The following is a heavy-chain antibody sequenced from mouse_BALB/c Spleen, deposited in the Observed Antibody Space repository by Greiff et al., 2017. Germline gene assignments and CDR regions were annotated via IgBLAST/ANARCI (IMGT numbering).Heavy chain of an antibody. CDR1: GYSITSDYA. CDR2: ISYSGST. V-gene: IGHV3-2*02. J-gene: IGHJ4*01. CDR3: ARGYDVDYAMDY. D-gene: IGHD2-14*01. Sequence: EVKLVESGPGLVKPSQSLSLTCTVTGYSITSDYAWNWIRQFPGNKLEWMGYISYSGSTSYNPSLKSRISITRDTSKNQFFLQLNSVTTEDTATYYCARGYDVDYAMDYWGQGTSVTVSS.